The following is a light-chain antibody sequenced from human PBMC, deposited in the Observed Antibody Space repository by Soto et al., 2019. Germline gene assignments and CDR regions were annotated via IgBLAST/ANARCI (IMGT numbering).Light chain of an antibody. Sequence: DIQMTQSPSTLSASVGDRVTITCRASQSISSWLAWYQQKPGKAPKLLIYDASSLESGVPLRFSGSGSGTEFTLTISSLQPDDFANYYCQQYNSYWRTFGQGSKVEIK. CDR1: QSISSW. CDR2: DAS. CDR3: QQYNSYWRT. V-gene: IGKV1-5*01. J-gene: IGKJ1*01.